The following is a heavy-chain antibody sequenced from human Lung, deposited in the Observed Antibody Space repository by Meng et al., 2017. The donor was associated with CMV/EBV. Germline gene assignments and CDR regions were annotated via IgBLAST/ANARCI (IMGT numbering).Heavy chain of an antibody. J-gene: IGHJ5*02. CDR2: ISTNTGTP. V-gene: IGHV7-4-1*02. Sequence: QGQLVQFGFELKKPGASVKVSCKASGYTFSTYTINWVRRAHGRGLEWMGWISTNTGTPTYTQGFTGRFVFSLDTSVSTAHLQISSLKAEDTAVYYCARGGNFDPWGQGTLVTVSS. CDR3: ARGGNFDP. D-gene: IGHD2/OR15-2a*01. CDR1: GYTFSTYT.